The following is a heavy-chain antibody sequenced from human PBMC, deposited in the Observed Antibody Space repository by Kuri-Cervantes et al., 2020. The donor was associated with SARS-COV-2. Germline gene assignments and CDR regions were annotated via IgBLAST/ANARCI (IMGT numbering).Heavy chain of an antibody. CDR1: GGSFSGYY. Sequence: SQTLSLTCAVYGGSFSGYYWSWIRQPPGKGPEWIGEINHSGSTNYNPSLKSRVTISVDTSKNQFSLKLSSVTAADTAVYYCARGPIQTLWAPRYGMDVWGQGTTVTVSS. CDR3: ARGPIQTLWAPRYGMDV. J-gene: IGHJ6*02. V-gene: IGHV4-34*01. CDR2: INHSGST. D-gene: IGHD5-18*01.